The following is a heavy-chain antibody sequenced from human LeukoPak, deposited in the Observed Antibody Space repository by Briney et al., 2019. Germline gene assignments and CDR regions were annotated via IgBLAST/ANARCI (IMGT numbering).Heavy chain of an antibody. Sequence: GGSLRLSCAASGFTFDDYGMSWVRQAPGKGLEWVSYISSSGSTIYYADSVKGRFTISRDNAKNSLYLQMNSLRAEDTAVYYCASGSGSFILDYWGQGTLVTVSS. V-gene: IGHV3-48*03. J-gene: IGHJ4*02. D-gene: IGHD1-26*01. CDR1: GFTFDDYG. CDR3: ASGSGSFILDY. CDR2: ISSSGSTI.